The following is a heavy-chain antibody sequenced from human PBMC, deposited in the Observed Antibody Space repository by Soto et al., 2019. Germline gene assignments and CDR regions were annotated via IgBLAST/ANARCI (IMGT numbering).Heavy chain of an antibody. Sequence: EVQLVESGGGLVLPGGSLKLSCAASGFTFSSYSMNWVRQAPGKGLEWVSSISSSSSYIYYADSVKGRFTISRDNAKNSLYLQMNSLRAEDTAVYYCARGRYCSSTSCPAGVYYYYGMDVWGQGTTVTVSS. D-gene: IGHD2-2*01. CDR1: GFTFSSYS. V-gene: IGHV3-21*01. CDR3: ARGRYCSSTSCPAGVYYYYGMDV. J-gene: IGHJ6*02. CDR2: ISSSSSYI.